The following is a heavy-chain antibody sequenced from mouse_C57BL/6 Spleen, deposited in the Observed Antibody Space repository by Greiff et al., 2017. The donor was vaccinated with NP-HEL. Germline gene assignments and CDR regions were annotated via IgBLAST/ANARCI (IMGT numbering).Heavy chain of an antibody. V-gene: IGHV5-4*01. D-gene: IGHD2-4*01. CDR3: AREENYDYDYFDY. Sequence: EVQRVESGGGLVKPGGSLKLSCAASGFTFSSYAMSWVRQTPEKRLEWVATISDGGSYTYYPDNVKGRFTISRDNAKNNLYLQMSHLKSEDTAMDYCAREENYDYDYFDYWGQGTTLTVSS. CDR2: ISDGGSYT. CDR1: GFTFSSYA. J-gene: IGHJ2*01.